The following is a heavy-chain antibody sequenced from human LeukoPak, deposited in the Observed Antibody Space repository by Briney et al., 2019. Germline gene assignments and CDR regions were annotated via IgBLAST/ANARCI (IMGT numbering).Heavy chain of an antibody. Sequence: SETLSLTCTVSGGSVSSGSYYWSWIRQPPGKGLEWLGYIYYSGSTNYNPSLKSRVTISVDTSKNQFSLKLSSVTAADTAVYYCARARSTSCYFCFDYWGQGTLVTVSS. CDR2: IYYSGST. V-gene: IGHV4-61*01. J-gene: IGHJ4*02. CDR1: GGSVSSGSYY. CDR3: ARARSTSCYFCFDY. D-gene: IGHD2-2*01.